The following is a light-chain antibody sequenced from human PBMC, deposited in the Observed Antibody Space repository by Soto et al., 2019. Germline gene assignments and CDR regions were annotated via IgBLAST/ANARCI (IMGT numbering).Light chain of an antibody. Sequence: QSVLTQPASVSGSPEQSITISCTGTSNDVGGYNFVSWYQQHPGKAPKVMISEVSNRPSGVSIRFSGSKSGNTASLTISGLQAEDEADYYCTSHRKNSPLPYVFGTGTKLTVL. CDR2: EVS. V-gene: IGLV2-14*01. CDR3: TSHRKNSPLPYV. J-gene: IGLJ1*01. CDR1: SNDVGGYNF.